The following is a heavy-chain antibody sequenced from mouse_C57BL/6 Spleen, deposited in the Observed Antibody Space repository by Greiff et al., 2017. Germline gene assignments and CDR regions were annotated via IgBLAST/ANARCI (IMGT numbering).Heavy chain of an antibody. CDR3: ARSITTVVATDYFDY. CDR2: IDPSDSYT. J-gene: IGHJ2*01. V-gene: IGHV1-69*01. D-gene: IGHD1-1*01. CDR1: GYTFTSYW. Sequence: QVQLKQPGAELVMPGASVKLSCKASGYTFTSYWMHWVKQRPGQGLEWIGEIDPSDSYTNYNQKFKGKSTLTVDKSSSTAYMQLSSLTSEDSAVYYCARSITTVVATDYFDYWGQGTTLTVSS.